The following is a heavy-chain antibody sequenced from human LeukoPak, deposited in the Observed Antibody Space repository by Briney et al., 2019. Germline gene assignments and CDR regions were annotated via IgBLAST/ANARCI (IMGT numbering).Heavy chain of an antibody. CDR2: TSGSGGST. J-gene: IGHJ6*02. CDR3: AKGDDFYYYNGMDV. CDR1: GFTFSNFG. Sequence: GGSLRLSCAASGFTFSNFGICWVRQAPGKGLEWVSATSGSGGSTYYADSVKGRFTISRDNSKNTLYLQMSSLRAEDTGVYYCAKGDDFYYYNGMDVWGQGTTVTVSS. V-gene: IGHV3-23*01.